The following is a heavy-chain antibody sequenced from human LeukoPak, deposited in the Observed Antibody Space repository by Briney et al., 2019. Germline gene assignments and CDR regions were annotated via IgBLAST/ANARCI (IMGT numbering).Heavy chain of an antibody. V-gene: IGHV4-38-2*02. D-gene: IGHD1-1*01. CDR1: GYSISSGPY. Sequence: SETLSLTCTVSGYSISSGPYWGWIRQAPGKGLEWIGSIYHGETTYYNPSLETRLTISVDTSENQFSLRLSSATAADTAVYYCGSNWSDFDYWGQGILVTVSS. CDR2: IYHGETT. CDR3: GSNWSDFDY. J-gene: IGHJ4*02.